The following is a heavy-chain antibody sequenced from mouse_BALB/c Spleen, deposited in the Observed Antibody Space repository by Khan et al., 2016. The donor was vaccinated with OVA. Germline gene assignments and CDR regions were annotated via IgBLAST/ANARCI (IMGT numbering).Heavy chain of an antibody. J-gene: IGHJ3*01. CDR2: INPSNGYT. CDR3: VRDGAYHRNDGWFAY. V-gene: IGHV1-4*01. Sequence: QVQLKQSGAELARPGASVKMSCKASGYTFTSYTIHWIKKRPGQGLEWIGYINPSNGYTNYNQKFKHKATLTTDKSSTTAYLQLSSLTSDDSAVYNCVRDGAYHRNDGWFAYWGQGNLVTVAA. D-gene: IGHD2-14*01. CDR1: GYTFTSYT.